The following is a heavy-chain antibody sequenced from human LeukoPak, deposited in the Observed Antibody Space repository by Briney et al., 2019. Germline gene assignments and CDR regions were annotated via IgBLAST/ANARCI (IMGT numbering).Heavy chain of an antibody. CDR2: LSGSGGDT. Sequence: GGSLRVSCVASGFTFGHNAMAWVRQAPGKRLEWVSALSGSGGDTFYTDSVKGRFTISRDNSKNTLYLQLSSLRPDDTAVYYCAKLSLSGRSQSADYWGQGTLVTVSS. V-gene: IGHV3-23*01. D-gene: IGHD3-10*01. CDR1: GFTFGHNA. CDR3: AKLSLSGRSQSADY. J-gene: IGHJ4*02.